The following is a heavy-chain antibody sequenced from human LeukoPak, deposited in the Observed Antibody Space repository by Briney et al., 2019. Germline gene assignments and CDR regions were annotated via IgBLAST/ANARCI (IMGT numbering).Heavy chain of an antibody. CDR1: GFTFSNAW. V-gene: IGHV3-30-3*01. D-gene: IGHD3-10*01. J-gene: IGHJ4*02. CDR2: ISYDGSNK. Sequence: GGSLRLSCAASGFTFSNAWMSWVRQAPGKGLEWVAVISYDGSNKYYADSVKGRFTISRDNSKNTLYLQMNSLRAEDTAVYYCARDSSPRFTASPNYWGQGTLVTVSS. CDR3: ARDSSPRFTASPNY.